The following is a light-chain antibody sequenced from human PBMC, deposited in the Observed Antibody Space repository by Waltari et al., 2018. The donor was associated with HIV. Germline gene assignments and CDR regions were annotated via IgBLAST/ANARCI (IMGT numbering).Light chain of an antibody. CDR3: QTWGSATYV. CDR2: QDT. CDR1: QLGDKY. Sequence: SYELTQPPSVSVSPGQTASIPCSGAQLGDKYISWYQDKPGQSPVMVIYQDTKRPSGIPERFSGSNSGNTATLTISETQAMDEADYYCQTWGSATYVFGPGTKVTVL. V-gene: IGLV3-1*01. J-gene: IGLJ1*01.